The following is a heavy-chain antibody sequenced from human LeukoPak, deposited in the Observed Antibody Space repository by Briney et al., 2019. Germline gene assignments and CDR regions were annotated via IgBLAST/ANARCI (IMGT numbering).Heavy chain of an antibody. J-gene: IGHJ4*02. V-gene: IGHV1-69*13. Sequence: SVTVSFKASGGTFSSYAISWVRQAPGQGLEWMGGIIPIFGTANYAQKFQGRVTITADESTSTAYMELSSLRSEDMAVYYCARSKQLALYFDYWGQGTLVTVSS. CDR2: IIPIFGTA. D-gene: IGHD6-13*01. CDR1: GGTFSSYA. CDR3: ARSKQLALYFDY.